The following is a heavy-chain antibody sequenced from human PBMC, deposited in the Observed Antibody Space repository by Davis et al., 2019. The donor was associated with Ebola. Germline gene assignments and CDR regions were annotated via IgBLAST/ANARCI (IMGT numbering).Heavy chain of an antibody. CDR3: AKVIGDQWLFDY. CDR2: ISGSGGST. Sequence: GESLKISCAASGFTFSSYAMHWVRQAPGKGLEWVSAISGSGGSTYYADSVKGRFTISRDNSKNTLYLQMNSLRAEDTAVYYCAKVIGDQWLFDYWGQGTLVTVSS. V-gene: IGHV3-23*01. J-gene: IGHJ4*02. D-gene: IGHD6-19*01. CDR1: GFTFSSYA.